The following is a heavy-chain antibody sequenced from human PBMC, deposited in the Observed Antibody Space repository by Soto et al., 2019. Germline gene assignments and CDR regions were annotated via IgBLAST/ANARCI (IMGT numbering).Heavy chain of an antibody. J-gene: IGHJ4*02. Sequence: XESLRLSCAASGFTFSSYAMSWVRQAPGKGLEWVSAISGSGGSTYYADSVKGRFTISRDNSKNTLYLQMNSLRAEDTAVYYCAKEYYYGSGPSDYYFDYWGQGTLVTVSS. CDR3: AKEYYYGSGPSDYYFDY. D-gene: IGHD3-10*01. CDR2: ISGSGGST. CDR1: GFTFSSYA. V-gene: IGHV3-23*01.